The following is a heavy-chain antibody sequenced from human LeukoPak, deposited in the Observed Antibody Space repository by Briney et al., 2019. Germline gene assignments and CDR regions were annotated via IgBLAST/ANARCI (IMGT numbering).Heavy chain of an antibody. J-gene: IGHJ2*01. CDR2: INHSGST. V-gene: IGHV4-34*01. CDR3: ARESSIHWYFDL. CDR1: GGSFSGYY. Sequence: SETLSLTCAVYGGSFSGYYWSWIRQPPGKGLEWIGEINHSGSTNYNPSLKGRVTISVDTSKNQFSLKLSSVTAADTAVYYCARESSIHWYFDLWGRGTLVTVSS. D-gene: IGHD2-2*01.